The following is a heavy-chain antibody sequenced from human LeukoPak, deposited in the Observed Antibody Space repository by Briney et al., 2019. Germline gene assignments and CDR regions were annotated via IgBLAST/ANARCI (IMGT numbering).Heavy chain of an antibody. Sequence: GGSLRLSCVGSRSTFRNYAMHWVRQSPGRGLEWLAVISYDGDTKYYADSVKGRFTISRDDSKNTLFLQMNSLRAEDTAVYYCAKDRSTYYYDSSGYYHWGQGTLVTVSS. V-gene: IGHV3-30-3*01. CDR2: ISYDGDTK. J-gene: IGHJ5*02. CDR3: AKDRSTYYYDSSGYYH. CDR1: RSTFRNYA. D-gene: IGHD3-22*01.